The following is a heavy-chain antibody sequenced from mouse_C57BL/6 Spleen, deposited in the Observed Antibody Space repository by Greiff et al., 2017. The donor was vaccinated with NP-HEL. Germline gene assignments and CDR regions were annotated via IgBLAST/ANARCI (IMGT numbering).Heavy chain of an antibody. CDR1: GYTFTSYW. CDR2: IYPGNSDT. D-gene: IGHD2-4*01. V-gene: IGHV1-5*01. J-gene: IGHJ3*01. CDR3: TRWKIYYDYDRAPWFAY. Sequence: EVQLQQSGTVLARPGASVKMSCKTSGYTFTSYWMHWVKQRPGQGLEWIGAIYPGNSDTSYNQKFKGKAKLTAVTSASTAYMELSSLTNEDSAVYYCTRWKIYYDYDRAPWFAYWGQGTLVTVSA.